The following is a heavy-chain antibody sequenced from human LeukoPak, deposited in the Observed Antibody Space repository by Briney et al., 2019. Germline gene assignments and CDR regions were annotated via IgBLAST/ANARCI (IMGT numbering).Heavy chain of an antibody. CDR3: ARDFGEMVPLY. Sequence: ASVKVSCKASGYTFTSYYMHWVRQAPEQGLEWMGIINPSGGSTSYAQKFQGRVTMTRDTSTSTVYMELSSLRPEDTAVYYCARDFGEMVPLYWGQGTLVTVSP. CDR2: INPSGGST. J-gene: IGHJ4*02. V-gene: IGHV1-46*01. D-gene: IGHD3-16*01. CDR1: GYTFTSYY.